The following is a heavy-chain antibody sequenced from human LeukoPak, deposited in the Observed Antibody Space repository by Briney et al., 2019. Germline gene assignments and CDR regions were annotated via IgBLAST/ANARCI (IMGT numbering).Heavy chain of an antibody. D-gene: IGHD3-10*01. CDR3: ARFLNGITAFDY. CDR2: INPNSGGT. V-gene: IGHV1-2*02. CDR1: GYTFTGYY. Sequence: ASVKVSCKASGYTFTGYYMHWVRQAPGQGLEWMGWINPNSGGTNYAQKFQGRVTMTRNTSISTAYMELSSLRSEDTAVYYCARFLNGITAFDYWGQGTLVTVSS. J-gene: IGHJ4*02.